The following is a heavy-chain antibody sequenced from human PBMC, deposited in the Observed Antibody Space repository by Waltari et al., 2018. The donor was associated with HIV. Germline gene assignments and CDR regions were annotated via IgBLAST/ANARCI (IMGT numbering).Heavy chain of an antibody. J-gene: IGHJ4*02. Sequence: QVQLVQPGAEVKKPGSSVKVSCKASGGTFSSYAISWVRQAPGQGLEWMGGIIPLFGTANYAQKLQGRVTISADESTSTAYMELSSLRSEDTAVYYCARDGEGTDYGGNGRFDYWGQGTLVTVSS. D-gene: IGHD4-17*01. CDR3: ARDGEGTDYGGNGRFDY. CDR2: IIPLFGTA. CDR1: GGTFSSYA. V-gene: IGHV1-69*01.